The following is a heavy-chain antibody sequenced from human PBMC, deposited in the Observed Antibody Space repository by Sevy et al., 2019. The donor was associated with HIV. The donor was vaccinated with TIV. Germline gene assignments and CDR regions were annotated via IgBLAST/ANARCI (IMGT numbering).Heavy chain of an antibody. J-gene: IGHJ4*02. D-gene: IGHD4-17*01. CDR2: VDWGDDT. CDR3: ARMLYGDYSGYFDF. Sequence: SGPTLVNPTQTLTLTCTFSGFSLNTSGMCVSWIRQPPGKALEWLALVDWGDDTYYNTSLKTRLTISKDTSKNQVVLTRTSLDPMDTATYYCARMLYGDYSGYFDFWGQGTLVTVSS. CDR1: GFSLNTSGMC. V-gene: IGHV2-70*01.